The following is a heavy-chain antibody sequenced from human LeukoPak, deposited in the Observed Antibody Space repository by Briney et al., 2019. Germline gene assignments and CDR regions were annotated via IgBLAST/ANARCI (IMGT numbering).Heavy chain of an antibody. CDR1: GDTVSSNSAA. J-gene: IGHJ4*02. CDR2: TLYRSKWYN. V-gene: IGHV6-1*01. D-gene: IGHD6-13*01. CDR3: ARDSGSSNFHY. Sequence: SQTLSLTCALSGDTVSSNSAAGSWLRQSPSRGLEWLGRTLYRSKWYNNYAVSVKGRITINPDTSKNQFSLQLNSVTPEDTAVYYCARDSGSSNFHYWGQGALVTVSS.